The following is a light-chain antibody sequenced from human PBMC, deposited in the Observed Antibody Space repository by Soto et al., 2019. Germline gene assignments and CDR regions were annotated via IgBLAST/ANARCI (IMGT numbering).Light chain of an antibody. CDR3: QQYGAPPRT. Sequence: EIVLTQSPDTLSLSPGERATLSCRASQNIYINSLAWYQQRPGQAPRLLIYGGSTRATAVPDRFSGSGSGTDFVLTISRLEPEDFAVYYCQQYGAPPRTFGPGTKVD. J-gene: IGKJ3*01. CDR2: GGS. V-gene: IGKV3-20*01. CDR1: QNIYINS.